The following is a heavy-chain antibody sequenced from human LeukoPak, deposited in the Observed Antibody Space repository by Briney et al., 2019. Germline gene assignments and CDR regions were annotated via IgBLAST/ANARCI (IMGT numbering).Heavy chain of an antibody. V-gene: IGHV5-51*01. CDR2: IYAGDSDT. D-gene: IGHD2-2*01. CDR1: GYSINNYW. Sequence: GESLKISCKGSGYSINNYWIGWARQMPGKGLEWMGIIYAGDSDTRYSPSFQGQVTISVDKSISTAYLQWSSLQASDTAMYYCARAIGTSQFYFYYGMDVWGQGTTVTVSS. J-gene: IGHJ6*02. CDR3: ARAIGTSQFYFYYGMDV.